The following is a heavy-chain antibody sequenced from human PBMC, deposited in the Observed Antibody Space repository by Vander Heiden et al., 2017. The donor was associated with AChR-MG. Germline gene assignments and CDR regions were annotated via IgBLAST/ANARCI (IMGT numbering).Heavy chain of an antibody. CDR1: GFTFSGYS. CDR3: ARDRTAYQLLYYFDY. CDR2: ISSSSSYI. V-gene: IGHV3-21*01. D-gene: IGHD2-2*01. J-gene: IGHJ4*02. Sequence: EVQLVESGGGLVQPGGSLTPSGAAPGFTFSGYSMNWVRQAPGKGLEWVSSISSSSSYIYYADSVKGRFTISRDNAKNSLYLQMNSLRAEDTAVYYCARDRTAYQLLYYFDYWGQGTLVTVSS.